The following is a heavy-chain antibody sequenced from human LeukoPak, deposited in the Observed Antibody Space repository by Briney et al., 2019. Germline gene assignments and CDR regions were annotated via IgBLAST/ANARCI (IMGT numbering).Heavy chain of an antibody. CDR3: ATTSLTGYYKNPFDY. J-gene: IGHJ4*02. V-gene: IGHV1-24*01. Sequence: ASVTVSCTVSGYTLTELSMHWVRQAPGKGLEWMGGFDPEDGETIYARKFQGRVTMTEDTSTDTAYMELSSLRSEDTAVYYCATTSLTGYYKNPFDYWGQGTLVTVSS. CDR1: GYTLTELS. CDR2: FDPEDGET. D-gene: IGHD3-9*01.